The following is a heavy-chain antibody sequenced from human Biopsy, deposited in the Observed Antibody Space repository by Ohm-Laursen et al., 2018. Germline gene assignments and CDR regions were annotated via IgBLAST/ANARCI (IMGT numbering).Heavy chain of an antibody. J-gene: IGHJ4*02. CDR3: ARRGSGGRSFDY. Sequence: SGTLSLTCTVSGDSINSSYWSWIRQAPGKGLVWIGFISISGNTNYNPSLKSRVTISADTSKNQFSLKLGSVTVAVTAVFYCARRGSGGRSFDYWGQGSLVTVSS. CDR1: GDSINSSY. D-gene: IGHD2-15*01. CDR2: ISISGNT. V-gene: IGHV4-59*08.